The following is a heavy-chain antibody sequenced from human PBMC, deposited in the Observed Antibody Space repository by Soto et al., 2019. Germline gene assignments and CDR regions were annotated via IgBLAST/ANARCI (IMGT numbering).Heavy chain of an antibody. D-gene: IGHD3-10*01. V-gene: IGHV4-59*01. CDR2: IYYSGST. Sequence: QVQLQESGPGLVKPSETLSLTCTVSGGSISSYYWSWIRQPPGKGLEWIGYIYYSGSTNYNPSLKRRVTISVDTSKNQFSLKLSSVTAADTAVYYCARGDIWFGESTSTGYYYYGMDVWGQGTTVTVSS. CDR3: ARGDIWFGESTSTGYYYYGMDV. CDR1: GGSISSYY. J-gene: IGHJ6*02.